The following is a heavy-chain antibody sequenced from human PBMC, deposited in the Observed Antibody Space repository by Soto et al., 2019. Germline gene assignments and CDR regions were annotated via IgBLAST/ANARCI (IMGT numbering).Heavy chain of an antibody. J-gene: IGHJ6*02. V-gene: IGHV1-2*04. CDR2: INPNSGGT. CDR3: ARALPGCSGGSCYSGRGPYYYYGMDV. Sequence: ASVKVSCKASGYTFTGYYMHWVRQAPGQGLEWMGWINPNSGGTNYAQKFQGWVTMTRDTSISTAYMELSRLRSDDTAVYYCARALPGCSGGSCYSGRGPYYYYGMDVWGQGTTVTVSS. D-gene: IGHD2-15*01. CDR1: GYTFTGYY.